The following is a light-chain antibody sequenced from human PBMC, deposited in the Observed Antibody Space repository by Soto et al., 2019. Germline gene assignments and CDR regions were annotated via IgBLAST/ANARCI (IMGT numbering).Light chain of an antibody. V-gene: IGKV1-39*01. Sequence: DIQMTQSPSSLSASLGDRVTITCRASQSISTYLNWYQHKVGKAPKLLIYGASSVRSGVPSRFSGGGSGTYFSLTISTLQPEDFATYYCQQSYSTLYTFAQGTKLEIK. CDR3: QQSYSTLYT. J-gene: IGKJ2*01. CDR2: GAS. CDR1: QSISTY.